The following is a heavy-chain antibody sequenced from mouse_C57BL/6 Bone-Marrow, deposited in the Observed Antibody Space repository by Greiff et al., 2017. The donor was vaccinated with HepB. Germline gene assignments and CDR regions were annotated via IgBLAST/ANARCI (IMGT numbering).Heavy chain of an antibody. CDR3: AREGGLRLYAMDY. Sequence: VQLKESGGGLVKPGGSLKLSCAASGFTFSDYGMHWVRQAPEKGLEWVAYISSGSSTIYYADTVKGRFTISRDNAKNTLFLQMTSLRSEDTAMYYCAREGGLRLYAMDYWGQGTSVTVSS. V-gene: IGHV5-17*01. D-gene: IGHD1-2*01. CDR1: GFTFSDYG. CDR2: ISSGSSTI. J-gene: IGHJ4*01.